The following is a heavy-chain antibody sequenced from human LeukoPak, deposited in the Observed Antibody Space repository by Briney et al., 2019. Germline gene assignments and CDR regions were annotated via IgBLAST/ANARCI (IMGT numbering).Heavy chain of an antibody. D-gene: IGHD3-3*01. CDR1: GFDFSSNW. Sequence: GGSLRLSCAAPGFDFSSNWMHWVRHAPGQGLVWVSRIKGDGISTNYADSVKGRFTISRDIAKNTLYLQMNSLRAEDTGVYYCAKDHYWSIDYWGRGTLVTVSS. J-gene: IGHJ4*02. CDR3: AKDHYWSIDY. V-gene: IGHV3-74*01. CDR2: IKGDGIST.